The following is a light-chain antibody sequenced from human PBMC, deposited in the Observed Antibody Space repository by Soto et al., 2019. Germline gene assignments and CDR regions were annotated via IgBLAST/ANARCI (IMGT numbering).Light chain of an antibody. Sequence: DIQMTQSPSTLSASVGDRVTITCRASQSISSWLAWYQQKPGKAHKLLIYKASSLESGVPSRFSGSGSGTEFTLTISSLQPDDFATDYCQQYNSYPWTFGQGTKVEIK. V-gene: IGKV1-5*03. CDR3: QQYNSYPWT. J-gene: IGKJ1*01. CDR1: QSISSW. CDR2: KAS.